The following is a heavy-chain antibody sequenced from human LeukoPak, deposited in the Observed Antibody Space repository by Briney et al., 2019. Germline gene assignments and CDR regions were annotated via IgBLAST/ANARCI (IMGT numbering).Heavy chain of an antibody. CDR3: ARLHYSSSWYSYNWFDP. D-gene: IGHD6-13*01. CDR2: IYYSGST. J-gene: IGHJ5*02. CDR1: GGSISSYY. V-gene: IGHV4-59*08. Sequence: SETLSLTCTVSGGSISSYYWSWIRQPPGKGLGWIGYIYYSGSTNYNPSLKSRVTISVDTSKNQFSLKLSSVTAADTAVYYCARLHYSSSWYSYNWFDPWGQGTLVTVSS.